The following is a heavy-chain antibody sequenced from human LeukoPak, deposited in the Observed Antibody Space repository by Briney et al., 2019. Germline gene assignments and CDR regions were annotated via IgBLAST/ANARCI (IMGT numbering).Heavy chain of an antibody. CDR1: GFTFSSYS. D-gene: IGHD3-10*01. CDR2: ISSSSSTI. J-gene: IGHJ4*02. CDR3: ARDVFYGSGSYAWDY. Sequence: GGSLRLSCAASGFTFSSYSMNWVRQAPGKGLEWVSYISSSSSTIYYADSVKGRFTISRDNAKNSLYLQMNSLRAEDTAVYYCARDVFYGSGSYAWDYWGQGTLVTVSS. V-gene: IGHV3-48*04.